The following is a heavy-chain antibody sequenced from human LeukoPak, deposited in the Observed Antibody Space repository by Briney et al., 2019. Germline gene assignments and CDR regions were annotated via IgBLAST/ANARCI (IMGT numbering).Heavy chain of an antibody. Sequence: GGSLKLSCAASGFTFSGSAMHWVRQASGKGLEWVGRIRSKANSYATAYAASVKGRFTISRDDSKNTAYLQMNSLKTEDTAVYYCTNGRGGYWYWGQGTLVTVSS. J-gene: IGHJ4*02. CDR2: IRSKANSYAT. V-gene: IGHV3-73*01. CDR3: TNGRGGYWY. CDR1: GFTFSGSA. D-gene: IGHD5-24*01.